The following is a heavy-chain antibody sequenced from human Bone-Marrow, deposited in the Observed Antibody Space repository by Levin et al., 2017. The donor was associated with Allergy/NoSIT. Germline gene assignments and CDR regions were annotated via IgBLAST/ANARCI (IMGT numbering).Heavy chain of an antibody. Sequence: GESLKISCKASGYPFTGYHLHWVRQAPGRGLEWIGRINPKNGATNYAPQFRGRVTMTRDTSTGTAHMEFNSLRSDDSALFYCARAIAAADFDYWGQGTLVTVSS. CDR3: ARAIAAADFDY. J-gene: IGHJ4*02. CDR1: GYPFTGYH. CDR2: INPKNGAT. D-gene: IGHD6-13*01. V-gene: IGHV1-2*06.